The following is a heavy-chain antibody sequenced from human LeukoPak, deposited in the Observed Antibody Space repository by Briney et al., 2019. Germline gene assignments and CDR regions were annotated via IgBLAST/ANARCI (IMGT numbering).Heavy chain of an antibody. D-gene: IGHD2-2*01. CDR1: GGSFSGYY. Sequence: ASETLSLTCAVYGGSFSGYYWSWIRQPPGKGLEWIGEINHSGSTNYNPSLKSRVTISVDTSKNQFSLKLSSVTAADTAVYYCARKFGNCSSTSCYAYGPGYYYYGMDVWGQGTTVTVSS. CDR3: ARKFGNCSSTSCYAYGPGYYYYGMDV. CDR2: INHSGST. J-gene: IGHJ6*02. V-gene: IGHV4-34*01.